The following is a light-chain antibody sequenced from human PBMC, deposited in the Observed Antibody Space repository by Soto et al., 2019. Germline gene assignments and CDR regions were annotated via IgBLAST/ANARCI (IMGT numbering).Light chain of an antibody. CDR2: GAS. CDR1: QSITSSN. Sequence: EIVLTQFPGTLSLSPGERATLSCRASQSITSSNLARYQQKPGQAPRLIIYGASNRATGIPDRFSGSGSGTDFTLTISRLEPEDFAVYFCQHYGNSLPWTFGQGTKVDIK. J-gene: IGKJ1*01. V-gene: IGKV3-20*01. CDR3: QHYGNSLPWT.